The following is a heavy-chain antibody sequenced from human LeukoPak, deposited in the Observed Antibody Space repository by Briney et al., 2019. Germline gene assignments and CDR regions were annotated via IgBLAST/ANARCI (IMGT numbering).Heavy chain of an antibody. J-gene: IGHJ3*02. CDR3: ARSRASILWIHAFDI. V-gene: IGHV1-46*01. CDR1: GYTFASYY. CDR2: INPSGGST. Sequence: GGSLRLSCAAAGYTFASYYKHWVRQAPGQGLEWMGIINPSGGSTSYAQKFQGRVTMTRDTSTSTVYMELSSLRSEDTAVYYCARSRASILWIHAFDIWGQGTMVTVSS. D-gene: IGHD2-21*01.